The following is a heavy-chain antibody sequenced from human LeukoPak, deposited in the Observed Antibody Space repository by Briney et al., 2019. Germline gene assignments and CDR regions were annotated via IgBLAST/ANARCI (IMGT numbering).Heavy chain of an antibody. Sequence: GGPLRLSCAASGFTFSSYSMNWVRQAPGKGLEWVSSISSSSSYIYYADSVKGRFTISRDNAKNSLYLQMNSLRAEDTAVYYCARTDSSGYYGYDYYYGMDVWGQGTTVTVSS. CDR3: ARTDSSGYYGYDYYYGMDV. D-gene: IGHD3-22*01. J-gene: IGHJ6*02. CDR2: ISSSSSYI. V-gene: IGHV3-21*01. CDR1: GFTFSSYS.